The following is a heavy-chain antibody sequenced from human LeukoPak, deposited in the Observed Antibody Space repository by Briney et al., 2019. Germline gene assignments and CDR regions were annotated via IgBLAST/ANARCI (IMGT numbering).Heavy chain of an antibody. V-gene: IGHV3-48*03. CDR2: ISSSGSAI. J-gene: IGHJ4*02. D-gene: IGHD3-9*01. Sequence: GGSLRLSCAASGFTFSSYEMNWVRQAPGMGLEWVSYISSSGSAIYYADSVKGRFTISRDNAKNSLYLQMNSLRAEDTAVYYCAKGGDGDIYFWGQGTLVTVSS. CDR1: GFTFSSYE. CDR3: AKGGDGDIYF.